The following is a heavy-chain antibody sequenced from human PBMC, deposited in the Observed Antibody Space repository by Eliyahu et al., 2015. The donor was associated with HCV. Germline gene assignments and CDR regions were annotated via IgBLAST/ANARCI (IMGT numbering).Heavy chain of an antibody. CDR2: INHXGST. D-gene: IGHD2-2*02. V-gene: IGHV4-34*01. Sequence: QVQLQQWGAGLLKPSETLSLTCAVYGGSFSGFXWXWIRQPPGKGLEWIGEINHXGSTNYNPSLKNRVTISVDTSKNQFSLKLSSVTAADTAVYYCAREFCSSASCYIGWGGWCDSWGQGTLVTVSP. CDR1: GGSFSGFX. CDR3: AREFCSSASCYIGWGGWCDS. J-gene: IGHJ5*01.